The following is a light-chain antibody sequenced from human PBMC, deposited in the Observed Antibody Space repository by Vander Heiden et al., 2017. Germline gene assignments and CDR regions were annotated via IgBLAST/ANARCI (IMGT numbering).Light chain of an antibody. CDR1: SSNIGYNS. Sequence: QSVLTQPPSFSSAPGQKVTISCSGGSSNIGYNSVSWYQQLPGTAPKFLIYDNNKRPSGIPDRFSGSKSGTSATLDITGLQTGDEAGYYCGAWDSSLSVVLFGGGTKLTVL. J-gene: IGLJ3*02. CDR2: DNN. CDR3: GAWDSSLSVVL. V-gene: IGLV1-51*01.